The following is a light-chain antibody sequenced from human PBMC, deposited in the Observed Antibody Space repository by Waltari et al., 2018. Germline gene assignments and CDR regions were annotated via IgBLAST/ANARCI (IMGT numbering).Light chain of an antibody. J-gene: IGKJ2*03. V-gene: IGKV1-39*01. CDR3: QHNYGTPYS. Sequence: DIQMTQSPSSLSASVGDRVTITCRASENVNYFLNWYQQKPGKAPNLLIYKTSTLQSGVPSRFSGSGSGADYTFTISSLQSEDVATYYCQHNYGTPYSFGQWTKVEIK. CDR2: KTS. CDR1: ENVNYF.